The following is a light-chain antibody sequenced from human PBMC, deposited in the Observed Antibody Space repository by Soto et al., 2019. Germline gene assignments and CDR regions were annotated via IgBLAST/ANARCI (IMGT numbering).Light chain of an antibody. CDR3: QQFNSYIT. CDR1: QGISSA. V-gene: IGKV1-13*02. CDR2: DAS. J-gene: IGKJ5*01. Sequence: AIQLTQSPSSLSASVGDRVTITCRASQGISSALAWYQQKPGKAPKLLIYDASSLESVVPSRFSGSGSGTDFTLTISSLQPEDFATYYCQQFNSYITFGQGTRLEIK.